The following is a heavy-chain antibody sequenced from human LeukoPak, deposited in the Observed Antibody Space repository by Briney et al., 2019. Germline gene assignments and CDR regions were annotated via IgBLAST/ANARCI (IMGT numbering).Heavy chain of an antibody. D-gene: IGHD3-22*01. CDR3: ARGTNYYDSSLYFQH. Sequence: ASVKVSCKASGYTFTSYYMHWVRQAPGQGLEWMGWINPNSGGTNYAQKFQGRVTMTRDTSISTAYMELSRLRSDDTAVYYCARGTNYYDSSLYFQHWGQGTLVTVSS. CDR1: GYTFTSYY. V-gene: IGHV1-2*02. CDR2: INPNSGGT. J-gene: IGHJ1*01.